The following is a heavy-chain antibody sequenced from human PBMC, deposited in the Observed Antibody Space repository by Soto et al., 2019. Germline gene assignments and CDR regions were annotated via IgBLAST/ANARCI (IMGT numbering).Heavy chain of an antibody. CDR1: GGSFSGYY. Sequence: SETLSLTCAVYGGSFSGYYWSWIRQPPGKGLEWIGEINHSGSTNYNPSLESRVTISVDTSKNQFSLKLSSVTAADTAVYYCASSYYDILTGYQDAFDIWGQGTMVTVSS. D-gene: IGHD3-9*01. V-gene: IGHV4-34*01. J-gene: IGHJ3*02. CDR3: ASSYYDILTGYQDAFDI. CDR2: INHSGST.